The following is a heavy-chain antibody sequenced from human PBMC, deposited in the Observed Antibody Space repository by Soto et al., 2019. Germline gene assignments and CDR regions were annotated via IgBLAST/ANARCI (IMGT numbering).Heavy chain of an antibody. D-gene: IGHD6-13*01. CDR3: ARSLYSSSWYHSGNPYYCYGMDV. CDR2: IIAFSDIV. CDR1: GGTFGIYA. Sequence: QVQLVQSGAEVKKPGSSVKVSCKASGGTFGIYAITWVRQAPGQGLEWMGGIIAFSDIVNYTQKLQGRVTITADESTNTAYMDLSSLRSEDTAVYYCARSLYSSSWYHSGNPYYCYGMDVWGQGTTVTVSS. V-gene: IGHV1-69*12. J-gene: IGHJ6*02.